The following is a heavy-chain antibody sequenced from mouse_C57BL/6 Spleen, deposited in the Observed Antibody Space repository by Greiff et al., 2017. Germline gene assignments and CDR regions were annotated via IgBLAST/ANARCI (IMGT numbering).Heavy chain of an antibody. CDR2: ISCGSSTI. CDR3: ARRDDYDVEFAC. Sequence: EVKLVESGGGLVKPGGSLKLSCAASGFTFSDYGMHWVRQAPEKGLEWVAYISCGSSTIYYADTVKGRFTISRDNAKNTLFLQMTSLRSEDTAMYYCARRDDYDVEFACWGQGTLVTVAA. CDR1: GFTFSDYG. V-gene: IGHV5-17*01. J-gene: IGHJ3*01. D-gene: IGHD2-4*01.